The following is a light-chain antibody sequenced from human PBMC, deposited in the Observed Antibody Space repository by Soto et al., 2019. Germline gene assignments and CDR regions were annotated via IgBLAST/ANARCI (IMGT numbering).Light chain of an antibody. Sequence: EIVMTQSPGTLSVSPGERATLSCRASQSVSSNLAWYQQKPGQAPRLLIYGASTRATGIPARFSGSRSGTEFTLTISSLQSVDFAVYYCQQYNNWPRTFGQGTQVEIK. V-gene: IGKV3-15*01. CDR2: GAS. CDR1: QSVSSN. J-gene: IGKJ1*01. CDR3: QQYNNWPRT.